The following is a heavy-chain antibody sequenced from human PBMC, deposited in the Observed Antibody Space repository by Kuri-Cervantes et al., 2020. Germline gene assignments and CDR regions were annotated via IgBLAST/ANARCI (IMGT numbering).Heavy chain of an antibody. CDR1: GYTFTSYA. CDR3: ASSQGSYCSGDCYSRLAFDI. Sequence: ASVKVSCKASGYTFTSYAMHWVRQAPGQRLEWMGWSNAGNGNTKYSQEFQGRVTITRDTSASTAYMELSSLRSEDKAVYYCASSQGSYCSGDCYSRLAFDIWGQGTMVTVSS. J-gene: IGHJ3*02. D-gene: IGHD2-21*02. V-gene: IGHV1-3*02. CDR2: SNAGNGNT.